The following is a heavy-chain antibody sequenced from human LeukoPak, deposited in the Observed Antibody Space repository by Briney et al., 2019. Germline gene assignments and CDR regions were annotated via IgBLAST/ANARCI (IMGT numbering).Heavy chain of an antibody. CDR3: ARSSSAGFDI. V-gene: IGHV3-7*04. D-gene: IGHD6-25*01. CDR2: VKQDGSEK. CDR1: GFTLSSYW. Sequence: GGSLRLSCAAPGFTLSSYWMSWVRQAPGKGLEWVANVKQDGSEKYYVDSVKGRFTISRDNAKNSLSLQMYSLRDEDTAVYYCARSSSAGFDIWGQGTVVTVSS. J-gene: IGHJ3*02.